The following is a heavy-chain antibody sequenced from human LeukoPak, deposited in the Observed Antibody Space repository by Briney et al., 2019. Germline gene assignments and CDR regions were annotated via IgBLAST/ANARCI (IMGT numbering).Heavy chain of an antibody. CDR2: ISVSGVGT. V-gene: IGHV3-23*01. Sequence: PGGSLRLSCAASGFTFSSSALSWVRQAPGKGLEWVSTISVSGVGTYYADSVKGRFTIPRDTSKNTLYLQMNSLRAEDTALYYCAKEWVPRYQLHYDYWGQGTLVTVSS. D-gene: IGHD2-2*01. CDR1: GFTFSSSA. J-gene: IGHJ4*02. CDR3: AKEWVPRYQLHYDY.